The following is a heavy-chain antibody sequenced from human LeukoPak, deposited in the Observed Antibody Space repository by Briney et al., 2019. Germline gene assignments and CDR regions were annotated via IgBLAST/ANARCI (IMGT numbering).Heavy chain of an antibody. Sequence: PGGSLRLSCAASGVTFRIFWMNWIRQAPGKGLEWVATINQDGSEKYYVDSVKGRFTISRDNAKNSLYLQMNSLRAEDTAVYYCARDYGDYGFSDYWGQGTLVTVSS. CDR2: INQDGSEK. D-gene: IGHD4-17*01. CDR3: ARDYGDYGFSDY. CDR1: GVTFRIFW. J-gene: IGHJ4*02. V-gene: IGHV3-7*01.